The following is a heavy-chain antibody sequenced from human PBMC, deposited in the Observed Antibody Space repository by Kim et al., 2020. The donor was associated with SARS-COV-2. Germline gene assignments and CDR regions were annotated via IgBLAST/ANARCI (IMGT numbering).Heavy chain of an antibody. D-gene: IGHD1-26*01. V-gene: IGHV3-33*08. CDR1: GFTFSSYG. CDR2: IWYDGSNK. CDR3: ARGGVEELKVDY. J-gene: IGHJ4*02. Sequence: GGSLRLSCAASGFTFSSYGMHWVCQAPGKGLEWVAVIWYDGSNKYYADSVKGRFTISRDNSKNTLYLQMNSLRAEDTAVYYCARGGVEELKVDYWGQGTLVTVSS.